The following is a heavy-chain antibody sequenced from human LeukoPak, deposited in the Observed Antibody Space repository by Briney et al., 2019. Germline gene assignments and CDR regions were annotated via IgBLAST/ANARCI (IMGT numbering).Heavy chain of an antibody. J-gene: IGHJ6*03. V-gene: IGHV4-39*07. CDR1: GGSISSRPYY. Sequence: SETLSLTCTVSGGSISSRPYYWGWVRQPPGKGLEWICTISYSGTTYYGPSLKSRVTISLDTSKNQFSLKLSSVTAADTAIYYCARDFSSSSTVYYYYYMDVWGKGTTVTVSS. CDR2: ISYSGTT. D-gene: IGHD6-6*01. CDR3: ARDFSSSSTVYYYYYMDV.